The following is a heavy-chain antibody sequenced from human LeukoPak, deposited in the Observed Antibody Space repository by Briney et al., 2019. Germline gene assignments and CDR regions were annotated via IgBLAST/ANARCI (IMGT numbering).Heavy chain of an antibody. J-gene: IGHJ4*02. CDR3: ARGSYYYDSSGYPSSVYFDY. D-gene: IGHD3-22*01. CDR1: GYTFTVYY. V-gene: IGHV1-2*02. Sequence: GASVTVSFTAAGYTFTVYYMDWVRQAQGQGMEWMGWINPNSGGTNYAQKFQGRVTMTRDTSISTAYMELSRLISDDTAVYYCARGSYYYDSSGYPSSVYFDYWGQGTLVTVSS. CDR2: INPNSGGT.